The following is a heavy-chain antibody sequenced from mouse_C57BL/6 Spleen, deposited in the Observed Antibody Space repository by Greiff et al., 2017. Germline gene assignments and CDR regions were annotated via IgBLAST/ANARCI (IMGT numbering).Heavy chain of an antibody. CDR1: GFTFSDYG. D-gene: IGHD2-4*01. J-gene: IGHJ4*01. CDR2: ISSGSSTI. Sequence: EVKLMESGGGLVKPGGSRKLSCAASGFTFSDYGMHWVRQAPEKGLEWVAYISSGSSTIYYADTVKGRFTISRDNAKNTLFLQMTSLRSEDTAMYYCARRYDYEYYAMDYWGQGTSVTVSS. V-gene: IGHV5-17*01. CDR3: ARRYDYEYYAMDY.